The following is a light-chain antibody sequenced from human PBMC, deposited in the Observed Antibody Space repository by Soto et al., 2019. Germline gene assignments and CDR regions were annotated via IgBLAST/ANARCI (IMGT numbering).Light chain of an antibody. CDR1: QSGHTF. Sequence: EIVLTQSPDTLSLSPGEGASLFCRASQSGHTFLAWYQQKPGQAPRLLIYGASTRATGVPARFSGSGSGTDFALTISSLEPEDFAVYYCHQRSNWPPDTFGQGTRL. V-gene: IGKV3-11*01. CDR3: HQRSNWPPDT. CDR2: GAS. J-gene: IGKJ5*01.